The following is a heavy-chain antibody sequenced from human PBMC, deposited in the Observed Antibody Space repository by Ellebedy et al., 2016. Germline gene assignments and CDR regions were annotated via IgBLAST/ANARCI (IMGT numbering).Heavy chain of an antibody. V-gene: IGHV4-59*08. D-gene: IGHD5-12*01. CDR1: GASMSNNY. J-gene: IGHJ4*02. CDR2: VYYSGST. Sequence: SETLSLTXTVSGASMSNNYWTWIRQRPGGGLEWIGSVYYSGSTHYNPSLKSRLSISVDTSKNQFSLKLGSVTAADTAVYFCARRRGNSDYDYFAFDYWGQGALVTVSS. CDR3: ARRRGNSDYDYFAFDY.